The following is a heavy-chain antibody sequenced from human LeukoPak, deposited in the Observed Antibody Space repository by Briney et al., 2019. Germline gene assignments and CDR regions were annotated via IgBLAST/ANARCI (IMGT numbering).Heavy chain of an antibody. J-gene: IGHJ4*02. V-gene: IGHV4-39*01. CDR2: IYYSGST. CDR1: GGSISSSSYY. D-gene: IGHD3-9*01. CDR3: ARLSSVRYFDWLLFNYFDY. Sequence: SETLSLTCTVSGGSISSSSYYWGWIRQPPGKGLEWIGSIYYSGSTYYNPSLKSRVTISVDTSKNQFSLKLSSLTAADTAVYYCARLSSVRYFDWLLFNYFDYWGQGTLVTVSS.